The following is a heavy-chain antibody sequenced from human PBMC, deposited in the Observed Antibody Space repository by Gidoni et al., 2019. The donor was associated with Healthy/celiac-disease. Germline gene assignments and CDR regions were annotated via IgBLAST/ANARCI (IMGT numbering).Heavy chain of an antibody. CDR1: GRSISSYY. D-gene: IGHD4-17*01. CDR3: ARVGTYGWYFDL. Sequence: QVQLQESGPVLVKPSETLSLPYTVSGRSISSYYWSWIRQPPGKGLEGIGYIYYSGSTNSNPSLKSRVTISVDTSKNQFSLKLSSVTAADTAVYYCARVGTYGWYFDLWGRGTLVTVSS. J-gene: IGHJ2*01. V-gene: IGHV4-59*01. CDR2: IYYSGST.